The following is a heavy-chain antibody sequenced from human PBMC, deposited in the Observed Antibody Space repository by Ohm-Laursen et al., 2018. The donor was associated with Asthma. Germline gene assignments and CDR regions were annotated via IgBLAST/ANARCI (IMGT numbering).Heavy chain of an antibody. CDR3: AISRGWYRLDQ. V-gene: IGHV4-30-4*08. CDR2: MHYSGTT. D-gene: IGHD6-19*01. Sequence: TLSLTCPVSGGSISSGESYWTWIRQPPGKGLEWIAYMHYSGTTYYSPSLKSRISISVDTSKDQFSLNLISVTAADTAVYYCAISRGWYRLDQWGQGTLVTVST. J-gene: IGHJ4*02. CDR1: GGSISSGESY.